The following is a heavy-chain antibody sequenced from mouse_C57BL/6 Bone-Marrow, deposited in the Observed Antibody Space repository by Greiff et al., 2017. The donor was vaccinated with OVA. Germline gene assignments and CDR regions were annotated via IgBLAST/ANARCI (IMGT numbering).Heavy chain of an antibody. CDR3: ARGGSTMVTAFFDY. V-gene: IGHV1-19*01. Sequence: EVQLQQSGPVLVKPGASVKMSCKASGYTFTDYYMNWVKQSHGKSLEWIGVINPYNGGTSYNQKFKGKATLTVDKSSSTAYMELNSLTSEDSAVYYCARGGSTMVTAFFDYWGQGTTLTVSS. J-gene: IGHJ2*01. CDR1: GYTFTDYY. CDR2: INPYNGGT. D-gene: IGHD2-1*01.